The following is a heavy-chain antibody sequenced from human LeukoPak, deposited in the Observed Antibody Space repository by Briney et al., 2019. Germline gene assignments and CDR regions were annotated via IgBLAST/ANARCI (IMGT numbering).Heavy chain of an antibody. J-gene: IGHJ3*02. CDR1: GGSISSSSYY. CDR2: IYYSGST. CDR3: ARSRSGYSYDHAAFDI. V-gene: IGHV4-39*07. D-gene: IGHD5-18*01. Sequence: PSETLSLTCTVSGGSISSSSYYWGWIRQPPGKGLEWIGSIYYSGSTTYNPSLKSRVTISVDTSRNQFSLKLSSVTAADTAVYYCARSRSGYSYDHAAFDIWGQGTMVTVSS.